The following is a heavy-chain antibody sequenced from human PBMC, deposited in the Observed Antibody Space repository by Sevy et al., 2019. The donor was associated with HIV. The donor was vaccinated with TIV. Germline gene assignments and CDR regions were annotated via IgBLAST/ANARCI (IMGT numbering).Heavy chain of an antibody. CDR3: AREANGSGSSDAFDI. Sequence: ASVKVSCKASGYTFTGYYMHWVRQAPGQGLEWMGWINPNSGGTNYAQKFQGRVTMTRETSISTAYMELSRLRSDDTAVDYCAREANGSGSSDAFDIWGQGTMVTVSS. J-gene: IGHJ3*02. D-gene: IGHD3-10*01. V-gene: IGHV1-2*02. CDR1: GYTFTGYY. CDR2: INPNSGGT.